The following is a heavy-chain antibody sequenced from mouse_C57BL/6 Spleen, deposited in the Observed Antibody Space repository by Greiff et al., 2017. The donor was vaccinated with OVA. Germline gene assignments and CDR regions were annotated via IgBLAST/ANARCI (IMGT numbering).Heavy chain of an antibody. D-gene: IGHD2-4*01. CDR3: ARGRPYEYDGYYAMDY. J-gene: IGHJ4*01. CDR2: INPNNGGT. V-gene: IGHV1-26*01. Sequence: VQLQQSGPELVKPGASVKISCKASGYTFTDYYMSWVKQSHGKSLEWIGDINPNNGGTSYNQKFKGKATLTVDKSSSTAYMELRSLTSEDSAVYYCARGRPYEYDGYYAMDYWGQGTSVTVSS. CDR1: GYTFTDYY.